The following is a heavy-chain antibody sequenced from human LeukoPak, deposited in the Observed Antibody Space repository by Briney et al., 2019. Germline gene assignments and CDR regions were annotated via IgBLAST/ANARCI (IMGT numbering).Heavy chain of an antibody. CDR3: ARQVSCDTTTCYAGMPPDY. D-gene: IGHD2-2*01. V-gene: IGHV3-23*01. CDR2: ISGSDGST. CDR1: GFTFSRYA. Sequence: GGSLRLSCAASGFTFSRYAMSWVRQTPEKGLEWVPVISGSDGSTYYADSVRGRFTISRDDSGNTLFLQMNSLRAEDTAVYYCARQVSCDTTTCYAGMPPDYWGQGTLVTVSS. J-gene: IGHJ4*02.